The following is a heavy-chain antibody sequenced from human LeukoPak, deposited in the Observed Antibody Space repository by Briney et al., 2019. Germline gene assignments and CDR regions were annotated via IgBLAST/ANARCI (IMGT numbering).Heavy chain of an antibody. J-gene: IGHJ6*03. V-gene: IGHV4-59*01. CDR3: ARETSQKGAHYMDV. CDR2: IYYSGST. Sequence: PGGTLRLSCAASGFTFSSYGMSWIRQPPGKGLEWIGYIYYSGSTYYNPSLKSRVTISVDTSKNQFSLKLSSVTAADTAVYYCARETSQKGAHYMDVWGKGTTVTISS. CDR1: GFTFSSYG. D-gene: IGHD3-16*01.